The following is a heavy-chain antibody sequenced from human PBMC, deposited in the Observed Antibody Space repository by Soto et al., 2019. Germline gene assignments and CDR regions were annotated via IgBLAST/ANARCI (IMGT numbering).Heavy chain of an antibody. V-gene: IGHV3-11*01. CDR3: ARMGVGRNSGYDAPFDF. CDR1: GFYFSDYY. Sequence: LVESGGGLVKPGGSLRLSCAASGFYFSDYYMTWIRQAPGQGLEWLSYIDKAGSSIYYADSVKGRFTISRDNDKHSVNLEMNRLRLEDTALYFWARMGVGRNSGYDAPFDFWGQGTLVTVSS. CDR2: IDKAGSSI. J-gene: IGHJ4*02. D-gene: IGHD5-12*01.